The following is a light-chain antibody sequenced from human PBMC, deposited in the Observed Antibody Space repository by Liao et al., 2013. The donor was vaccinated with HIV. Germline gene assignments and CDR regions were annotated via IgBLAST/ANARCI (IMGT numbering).Light chain of an antibody. CDR2: YDS. CDR1: SIGSKS. CDR3: QVWDSSSDWV. Sequence: YVLTQPPSVSVAPGQTAVMTCGGDSIGSKSVHWYQQRPGQAPMLVIYYDSDRPSGIPERFSGSNSGNTATLTISRVEAGDEADYYCQVWDSSSDWVFGGGTNLTVL. J-gene: IGLJ3*02. V-gene: IGLV3-21*04.